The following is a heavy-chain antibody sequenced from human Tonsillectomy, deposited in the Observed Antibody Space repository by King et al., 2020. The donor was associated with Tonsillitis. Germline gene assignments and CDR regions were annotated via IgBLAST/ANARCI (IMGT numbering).Heavy chain of an antibody. CDR3: ATYESGVFDP. D-gene: IGHD3-3*01. J-gene: IGHJ5*02. Sequence: QLQESGPGLVKPSQTLSLTCTVSGGSINGGDYYWSWIRQHPGKGLEWIGNIYYSGNTYYNPPLKSRLTISVDTSKNQFSLKLRSVTAADTAVYYCATYESGVFDPWGQGTLVTVSS. CDR2: IYYSGNT. V-gene: IGHV4-31*03. CDR1: GGSINGGDYY.